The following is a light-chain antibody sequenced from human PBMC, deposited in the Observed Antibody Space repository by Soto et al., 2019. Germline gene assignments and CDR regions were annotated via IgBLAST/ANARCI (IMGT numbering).Light chain of an antibody. CDR1: SSDIGGYNY. V-gene: IGLV2-8*01. CDR2: ELS. CDR3: SSHAGSHNFVV. J-gene: IGLJ2*01. Sequence: QSALTQPPSASGSPGQSVTISCTGTSSDIGGYNYVSWYQQHPGKAPKLMIYELSKRPSGVPDRFSGSKSGNTASLTVSGLQAEDEADYYCSSHAGSHNFVVFVVGTKLTVL.